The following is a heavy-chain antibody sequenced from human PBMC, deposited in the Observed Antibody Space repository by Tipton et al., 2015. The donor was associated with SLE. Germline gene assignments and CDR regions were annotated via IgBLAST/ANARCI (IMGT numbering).Heavy chain of an antibody. Sequence: QLVQSGAEVKKPGASVKVSCKASGYTFTSYGISWVRQAPGQGLEWMGWISAYNGNTNYAQKLQGRVTMTTDTSTSTAYMELRSLRSDDTAVYYCARDYVDIVATIQGFLDYWGQGTLVTVSS. CDR1: GYTFTSYG. D-gene: IGHD5-12*01. CDR2: ISAYNGNT. J-gene: IGHJ4*02. CDR3: ARDYVDIVATIQGFLDY. V-gene: IGHV1-18*01.